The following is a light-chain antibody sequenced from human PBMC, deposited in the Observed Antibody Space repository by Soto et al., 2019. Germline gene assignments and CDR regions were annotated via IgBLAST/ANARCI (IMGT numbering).Light chain of an antibody. V-gene: IGKV1-39*01. CDR1: QSISSY. CDR2: AAS. Sequence: DIQMTQSPSSLSASVGDRVTITCRAIQSISSYLNWYQQKPGKAPRLLIYAASSLQSGVPSRFSGSGSGTDFTLTISSLQPEDFATYYCQQSYSTPPTFGQGTRLEI. J-gene: IGKJ5*01. CDR3: QQSYSTPPT.